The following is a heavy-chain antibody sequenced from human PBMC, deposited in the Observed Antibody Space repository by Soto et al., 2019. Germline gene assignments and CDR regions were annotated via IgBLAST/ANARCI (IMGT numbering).Heavy chain of an antibody. CDR1: GYTFSNYD. CDR3: ATCPSSYRNRRSQMAD. V-gene: IGHV1-8*01. CDR2: VNPNSGRT. J-gene: IGHJ4*01. Sequence: QVQLVQSGAEVKKPGASVKVSCKASGYTFSNYDINWVRLATGQGLEWMGGVNPNSGRTVYAQKVQGRVTKNRNTSKSTGYMGLSRLRSGDTAVEHCATCPSSYRNRRSQMADWGQGTLVTVSS. D-gene: IGHD1-26*01.